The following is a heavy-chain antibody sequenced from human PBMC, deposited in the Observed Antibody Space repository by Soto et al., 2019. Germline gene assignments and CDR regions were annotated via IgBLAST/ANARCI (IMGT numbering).Heavy chain of an antibody. J-gene: IGHJ4*02. D-gene: IGHD6-13*01. Sequence: QVQLVASGGGVVQPGRSLRLSCAASGFTFSTYHMHWVRQAPGKGLEWVAVIWDDGSNKYYADSVKGRFTISRDNSKNTLYLQINSLRVEDTAVYYCARIGSWALNFDYWGKGTLVTVSS. V-gene: IGHV3-33*01. CDR3: ARIGSWALNFDY. CDR2: IWDDGSNK. CDR1: GFTFSTYH.